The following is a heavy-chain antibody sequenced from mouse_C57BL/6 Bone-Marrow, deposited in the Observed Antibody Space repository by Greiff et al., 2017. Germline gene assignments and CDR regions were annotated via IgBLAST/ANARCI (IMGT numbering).Heavy chain of an antibody. Sequence: VQLQQSGAELVRPGASVKLSCTASGFNIKDDYMHWVKQRPEQGLEWIGWIDPENGDTEYASKFQGKATITADTSSNTAYRQLSSLTSEDTAVYYGTNYDYDAEGAWFAYWGQGTLVTVSA. V-gene: IGHV14-4*01. D-gene: IGHD2-4*01. CDR2: IDPENGDT. CDR1: GFNIKDDY. CDR3: TNYDYDAEGAWFAY. J-gene: IGHJ3*01.